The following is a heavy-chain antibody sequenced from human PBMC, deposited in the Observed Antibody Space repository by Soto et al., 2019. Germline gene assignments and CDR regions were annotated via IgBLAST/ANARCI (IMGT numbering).Heavy chain of an antibody. CDR2: ISWNSGSI. CDR3: AKGICSTTSCYFDY. D-gene: IGHD2-2*01. Sequence: SLRLSCAASGFSFDDNAMHWGRQTPGKGLEWVSGISWNSGSIGYADSVKGRFTISRDNAKNSLYLQMNSLRAEDTALYYCAKGICSTTSCYFDYWGQGNLVTVHS. J-gene: IGHJ4*02. V-gene: IGHV3-9*01. CDR1: GFSFDDNA.